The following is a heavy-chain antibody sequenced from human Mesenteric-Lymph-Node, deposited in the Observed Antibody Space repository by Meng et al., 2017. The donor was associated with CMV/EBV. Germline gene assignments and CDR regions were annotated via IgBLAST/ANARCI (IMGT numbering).Heavy chain of an antibody. J-gene: IGHJ4*02. CDR1: GYSFSAYG. CDR2: ISVYNGNT. D-gene: IGHD3-10*01. V-gene: IGHV1-18*01. CDR3: ARGHPSVNWFLDF. Sequence: CKASGYSFSAYGINWVRQAPGEGLEWMGWISVYNGNTNYAQKFQARATMTTDTSTSTAYMELRSLKSDDTALYYCARGHPSVNWFLDFWGQGTLVTVSS.